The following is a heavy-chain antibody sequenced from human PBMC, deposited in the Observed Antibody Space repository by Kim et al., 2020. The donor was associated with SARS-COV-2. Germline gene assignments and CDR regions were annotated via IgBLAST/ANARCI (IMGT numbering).Heavy chain of an antibody. CDR3: ARLGDTSGYY. CDR1: GFTFSTYS. Sequence: GGSLRLSCAASGFTFSTYSMTWVRQAPGKGLEWVSSISVSSIHIYYADSVKGRFTISRDNAKNSLDLQMNSLRAEDTAVYYCARLGDTSGYYWGQGTLVTVSS. CDR2: ISVSSIHI. D-gene: IGHD3-22*01. J-gene: IGHJ4*02. V-gene: IGHV3-21*01.